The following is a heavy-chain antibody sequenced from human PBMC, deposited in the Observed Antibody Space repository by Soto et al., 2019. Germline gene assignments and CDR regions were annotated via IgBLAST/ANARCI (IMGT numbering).Heavy chain of an antibody. CDR3: TRGTLVGVIRGIIFDY. Sequence: PGGSLRLSCAASGFSFTTYWMAWVRQAPGKGLEWVANIREDGSEKNYVDSVKGRFSVSRDDAKKSLYLQMNSLRAEDTAVYYCTRGTLVGVIRGIIFDYWGQGTLVTVS. V-gene: IGHV3-7*03. CDR2: IREDGSEK. D-gene: IGHD3-10*01. J-gene: IGHJ4*02. CDR1: GFSFTTYW.